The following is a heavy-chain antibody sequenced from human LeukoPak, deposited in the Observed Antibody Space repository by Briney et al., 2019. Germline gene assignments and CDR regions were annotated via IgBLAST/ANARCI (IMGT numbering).Heavy chain of an antibody. J-gene: IGHJ4*02. V-gene: IGHV3-7*03. Sequence: GGSLRLSCAASGFTFSSYSMNWVRQAPGKGLEWVANIKQDGSEKYYVDSVKGRFTISRDNSKNTLYLQMNSLRAEDTAVYYCARSQDEYYDFWSGSGFDYWGQGTLVTVSS. CDR1: GFTFSSYS. D-gene: IGHD3-3*01. CDR3: ARSQDEYYDFWSGSGFDY. CDR2: IKQDGSEK.